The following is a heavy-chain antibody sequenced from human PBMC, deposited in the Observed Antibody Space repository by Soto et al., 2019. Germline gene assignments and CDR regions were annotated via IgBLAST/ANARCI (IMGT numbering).Heavy chain of an antibody. D-gene: IGHD1-26*01. CDR1: GYTFTNYG. J-gene: IGHJ3*02. CDR3: ARPYSGNVRGAFDI. Sequence: QVQLVQSGAEVKKPGASVKVSCKSSGYTFTNYGISWVRQAPGQGLEWMGWISAYNGNTNNAQKFQGRVTMTTDTTTSTAYMELRSLIFDDTAVYYCARPYSGNVRGAFDIWGQGTMVTVSS. CDR2: ISAYNGNT. V-gene: IGHV1-18*01.